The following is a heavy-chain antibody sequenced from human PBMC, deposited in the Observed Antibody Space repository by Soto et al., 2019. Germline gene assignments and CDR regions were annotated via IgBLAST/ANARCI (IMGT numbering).Heavy chain of an antibody. CDR2: ISAYNGNT. CDR1: GYNFNSYT. J-gene: IGHJ5*02. D-gene: IGHD1-26*01. V-gene: IGHV1-18*01. CDR3: ARVVGALGHWFAP. Sequence: QVQLVQSGAEVKKRGASVKVSCKASGYNFNSYTISWVRQATGQGLEWMGRISAYNGNTNSAQKLTGRVTMTTDTSTSTAYTELRRPRSDDTAVYHCARVVGALGHWFAPWGQGTLVTVSS.